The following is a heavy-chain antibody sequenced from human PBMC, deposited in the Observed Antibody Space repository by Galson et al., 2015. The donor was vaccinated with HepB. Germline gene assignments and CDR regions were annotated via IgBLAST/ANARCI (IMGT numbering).Heavy chain of an antibody. V-gene: IGHV3-23*01. J-gene: IGHJ4*02. CDR2: ISGSGVST. CDR1: GFAFSSYA. CDR3: AKVGGLTTSKSFDY. D-gene: IGHD4-11*01. Sequence: SLRLSCAASGFAFSSYAMSWVRQAPGKGLEWVSHISGSGVSTYYADSVKGRFTISRDISKKTLYLQMNSLRAEDTAVYYCAKVGGLTTSKSFDYWGQGTLVTVSS.